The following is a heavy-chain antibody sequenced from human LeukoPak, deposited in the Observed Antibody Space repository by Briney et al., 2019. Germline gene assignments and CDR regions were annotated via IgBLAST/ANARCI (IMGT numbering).Heavy chain of an antibody. J-gene: IGHJ6*04. CDR1: GGTFSSYA. CDR3: ARDSPDIVVVPAAWGGMDV. CDR2: IIPIFGTA. V-gene: IGHV1-69*13. Sequence: SVKVSCKASGGTFSSYAISWVRQAPGQGLEWMGGIIPIFGTANYAQKFQGRVTITADESTSTAYMELSSLRSEDTAVYYSARDSPDIVVVPAAWGGMDVWGKGTTVTVSS. D-gene: IGHD2-2*01.